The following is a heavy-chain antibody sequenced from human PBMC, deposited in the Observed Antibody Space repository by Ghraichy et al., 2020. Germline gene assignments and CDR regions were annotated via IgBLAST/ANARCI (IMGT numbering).Heavy chain of an antibody. V-gene: IGHV3-7*01. CDR3: ARDTTRPPDYYDSSGYYNWFDP. Sequence: GGSLRLSCAASGFTFSSYWMSWVRQAPGKGLEWVANIKQDGSEKYYVDSVKGRFTISRDNAKNSLYLQMNSLRAEDTAVYYCARDTTRPPDYYDSSGYYNWFDPWGQGTLVTVSS. CDR2: IKQDGSEK. D-gene: IGHD3-22*01. J-gene: IGHJ5*02. CDR1: GFTFSSYW.